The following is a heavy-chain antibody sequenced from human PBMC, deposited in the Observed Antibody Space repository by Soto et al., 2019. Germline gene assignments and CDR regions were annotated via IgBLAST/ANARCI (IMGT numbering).Heavy chain of an antibody. Sequence: QVQLVESGGGVVQPGRSLRLSCAASGFTFSSYGLHWVRQAPGKGLERVAVIWYDGSNKYYADSVKGRFTISRDNSKNTLYLQMSSLRAEDTAEYYCARGPGGDYYSYGMDDW. CDR1: GFTFSSYG. CDR2: IWYDGSNK. D-gene: IGHD6-25*01. V-gene: IGHV3-33*01. J-gene: IGHJ6*01. CDR3: ARGPGGDYYSYGMDD.